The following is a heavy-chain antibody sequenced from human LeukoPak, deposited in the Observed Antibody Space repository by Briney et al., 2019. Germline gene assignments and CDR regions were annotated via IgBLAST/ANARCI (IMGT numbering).Heavy chain of an antibody. Sequence: KASETLSLTCAVYGGSFSGYYWSWIRQPPGKGLEWIGEINHSGSTNYNPSLKSRVTISVDTSKNQFSLKLSSVTAADTAVYYCARHSPVAPLDYWGQGTLVTVSS. CDR3: ARHSPVAPLDY. J-gene: IGHJ4*02. V-gene: IGHV4-34*01. CDR1: GGSFSGYY. D-gene: IGHD6-19*01. CDR2: INHSGST.